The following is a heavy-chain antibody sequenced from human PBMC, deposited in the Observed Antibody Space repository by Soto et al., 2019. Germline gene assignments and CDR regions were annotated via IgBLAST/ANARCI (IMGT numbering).Heavy chain of an antibody. J-gene: IGHJ6*02. CDR2: INPSGGGT. CDR3: AREVIFGVVIIRMDV. D-gene: IGHD3-3*02. V-gene: IGHV1-46*01. CDR1: GYTFTSYY. Sequence: GASVKVSCKASGYTFTSYYMHWVRQAPGQGLEWMGIINPSGGGTSYAQKFQGRVTMTRDTSTSTVYMELSSLRSEDTAVYYCAREVIFGVVIIRMDVWGQGTTVTVSS.